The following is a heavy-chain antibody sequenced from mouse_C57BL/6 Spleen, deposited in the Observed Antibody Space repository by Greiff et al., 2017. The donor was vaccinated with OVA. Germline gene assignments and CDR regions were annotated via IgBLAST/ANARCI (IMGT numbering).Heavy chain of an antibody. D-gene: IGHD4-1*01. J-gene: IGHJ4*01. CDR1: GFSLTSYG. Sequence: VQRVESGPGLVQPSQSLSITCTVSGFSLTSYGVHWVRQSPGKGLEWLGVIWRGGSTDYNAAFISRLSISKDNSKCQVFFIMNSRQADDTAIYYCAREGLGRGGYAMDYWGQGTSVTVSS. CDR3: AREGLGRGGYAMDY. CDR2: IWRGGST. V-gene: IGHV2-2*01.